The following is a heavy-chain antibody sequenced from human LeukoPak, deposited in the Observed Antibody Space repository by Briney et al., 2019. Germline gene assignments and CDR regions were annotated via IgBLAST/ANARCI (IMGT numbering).Heavy chain of an antibody. Sequence: SQTLSLTCAVYGGSFSGYYWSWIRQPPGPGREGIGEIKHSGSTNYNPSLNTRITISVDTSKHQFSPQLSSVTAAGPAVDYCARPRWFREGTNAFDIWGQGKMVTVSS. CDR1: GGSFSGYY. V-gene: IGHV4-34*01. CDR3: ARPRWFREGTNAFDI. D-gene: IGHD3-10*01. CDR2: IKHSGST. J-gene: IGHJ3*02.